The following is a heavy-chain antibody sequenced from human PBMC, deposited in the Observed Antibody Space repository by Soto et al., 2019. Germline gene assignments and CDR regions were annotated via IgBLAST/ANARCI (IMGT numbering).Heavy chain of an antibody. Sequence: GGSLRLSCAASGFTFSSYAMCWVRQAPGKGLEWVSAISGSGGSTYYADSVKGRFTIFRDSSKNTLYLQMKSLRAEDTAVYYWAKGGIGYYYGSGSYSNYYEYGMDVWGQGTTVTVS. D-gene: IGHD3-10*01. J-gene: IGHJ6*02. CDR1: GFTFSSYA. V-gene: IGHV3-23*01. CDR2: ISGSGGST. CDR3: AKGGIGYYYGSGSYSNYYEYGMDV.